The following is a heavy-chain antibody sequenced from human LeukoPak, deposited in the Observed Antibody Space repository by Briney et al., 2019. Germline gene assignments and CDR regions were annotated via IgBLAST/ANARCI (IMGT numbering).Heavy chain of an antibody. CDR1: GFTFSSYG. Sequence: GGSLRLSCAASGFTFSSYGMHWVRQAPGKGLEWVAVIWYDGSNKYYADSVKGRFTISRDNSKNTLYLQMNSLRAEDTAVYYCARDQVPAAYFDYRGQGTLVTVSS. D-gene: IGHD2-2*01. V-gene: IGHV3-33*01. J-gene: IGHJ4*02. CDR2: IWYDGSNK. CDR3: ARDQVPAAYFDY.